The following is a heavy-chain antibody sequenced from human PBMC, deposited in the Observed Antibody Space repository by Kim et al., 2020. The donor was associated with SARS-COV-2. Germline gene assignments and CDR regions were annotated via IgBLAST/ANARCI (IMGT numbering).Heavy chain of an antibody. Sequence: GGSLRLFCAASGFTFSSYAMHWVRQAPGKGLEWVAVISYDGSNKYYADSVKGRFTISRDNSKNTLFLQMNSLRAEDTAVYYCARDQGLASYYYYGMDVWGQGTTVTVSS. CDR3: ARDQGLASYYYYGMDV. V-gene: IGHV3-30*04. J-gene: IGHJ6*02. CDR1: GFTFSSYA. D-gene: IGHD3-22*01. CDR2: ISYDGSNK.